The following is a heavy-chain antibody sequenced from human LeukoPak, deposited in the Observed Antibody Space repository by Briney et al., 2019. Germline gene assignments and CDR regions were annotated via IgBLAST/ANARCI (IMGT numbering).Heavy chain of an antibody. D-gene: IGHD4-17*01. V-gene: IGHV3-21*01. Sequence: GGSLRLSCAASGFTFSSYSMNWVRQAPGKGLEGVSSISSSSSYIYFADSVKGRFTISRDNAKNSLYLQLNSLRAEDTAVYYCAKEAAVTTYSAFDIWGQGTMVTVSS. CDR3: AKEAAVTTYSAFDI. CDR2: ISSSSSYI. CDR1: GFTFSSYS. J-gene: IGHJ3*02.